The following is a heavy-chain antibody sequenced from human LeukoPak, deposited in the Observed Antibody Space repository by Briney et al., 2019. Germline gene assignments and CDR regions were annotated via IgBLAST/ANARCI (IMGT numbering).Heavy chain of an antibody. J-gene: IGHJ6*02. CDR1: GYTFTSYA. CDR2: INTNTGNP. CDR3: ARGPHSSGYLYYYGMDV. D-gene: IGHD3-22*01. Sequence: ASVKVSCKASGYTFTSYAMNWVRQAPGQGLEWMGWINTNTGNPTYAQGFTGRFVFSLDTSVSTAYLQISSLKAEDTAVYYCARGPHSSGYLYYYGMDVWGQGTTVTVSS. V-gene: IGHV7-4-1*02.